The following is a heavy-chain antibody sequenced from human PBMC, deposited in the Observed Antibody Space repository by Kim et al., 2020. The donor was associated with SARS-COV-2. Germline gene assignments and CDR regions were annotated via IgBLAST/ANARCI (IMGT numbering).Heavy chain of an antibody. CDR3: ARGARLGWPRYMAS. CDR1: GFIFGNYW. V-gene: IGHV3-7*04. J-gene: IGHJ5*02. Sequence: GGSLRRYCAASGFIFGNYWMTWVRQAPGKGLECVANIKQDGSENYYVDSVKGRFTISRDNAKNSLYLQMNSLRDEDTAVYYCARGARLGWPRYMASWGQGTLVTVSS. D-gene: IGHD3-16*02. CDR2: IKQDGSEN.